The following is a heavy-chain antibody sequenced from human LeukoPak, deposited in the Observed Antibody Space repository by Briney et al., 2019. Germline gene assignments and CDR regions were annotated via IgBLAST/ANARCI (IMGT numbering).Heavy chain of an antibody. V-gene: IGHV3-23*01. J-gene: IGHJ5*02. Sequence: GGSLRLSCAASGFTFNNYAMTWVRQAPGKELEWVSTIIGSGGNTDYADSVKGRFTISRDNSKDTLFLQMDSLRVEDTAVYYCATFCSGGDCYSFAPWGQGTLVTVSS. CDR2: IIGSGGNT. CDR3: ATFCSGGDCYSFAP. CDR1: GFTFNNYA. D-gene: IGHD2-15*01.